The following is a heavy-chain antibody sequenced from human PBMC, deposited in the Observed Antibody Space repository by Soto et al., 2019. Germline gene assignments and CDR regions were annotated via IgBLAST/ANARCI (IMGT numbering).Heavy chain of an antibody. CDR2: IYYSGST. V-gene: IGHV4-39*01. J-gene: IGHJ5*02. CDR3: ARQTGDRSGKRWFDP. CDR1: GVSIISGSYF. D-gene: IGHD6-19*01. Sequence: SETLSLTCTVSGVSIISGSYFWVLIRQPPGKGLEWIGSIYYSGSTSYNPSLRSRVTMSVDTSKNQFSLKLSSVSAADTAVYYCARQTGDRSGKRWFDPWGKGNLVTVDS.